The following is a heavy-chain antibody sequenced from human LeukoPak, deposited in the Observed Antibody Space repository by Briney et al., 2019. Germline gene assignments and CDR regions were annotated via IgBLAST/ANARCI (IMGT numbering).Heavy chain of an antibody. Sequence: SQTLSLTCTVSGGSISSGSYYWSWIRQPAGKGLEWIGRIYTSGSTNYNPSLKSRVTISVDTSKNQFSLKLSSVTAADTAVYYCARGSPRITIFGVVINGGPNFDYWGQGTLVTVSS. CDR2: IYTSGST. CDR1: GGSISSGSYY. V-gene: IGHV4-61*02. D-gene: IGHD3-3*01. CDR3: ARGSPRITIFGVVINGGPNFDY. J-gene: IGHJ4*02.